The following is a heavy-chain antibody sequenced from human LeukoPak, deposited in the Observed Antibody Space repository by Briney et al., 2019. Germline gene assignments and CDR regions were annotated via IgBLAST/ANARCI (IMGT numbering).Heavy chain of an antibody. CDR2: ISAYNGNT. Sequence: ASVKVSCKASGYTFTSYGISWVRQAPGQGLEWMGWISAYNGNTNYAQKLQGRVTMTTDTSTSTAYMELRSLRSDDTAVYYCAARITMVRGDSQAEYWGQGTLVTVSS. D-gene: IGHD3-10*01. J-gene: IGHJ4*02. CDR1: GYTFTSYG. CDR3: AARITMVRGDSQAEY. V-gene: IGHV1-18*01.